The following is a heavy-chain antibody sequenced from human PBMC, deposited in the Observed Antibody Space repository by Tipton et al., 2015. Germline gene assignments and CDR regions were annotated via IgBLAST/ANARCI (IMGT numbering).Heavy chain of an antibody. V-gene: IGHV3-23*01. J-gene: IGHJ4*02. Sequence: SLRLSCEASGFTFSNYAMSWVRQAPGKGLEWVSGIGGSGDTTYYADSVKGRFTISRDNSKKTLYLQLNSLRAEDTAVYYCARASAFDYWGQGTLVTVSS. CDR3: ARASAFDY. CDR2: IGGSGDTT. CDR1: GFTFSNYA.